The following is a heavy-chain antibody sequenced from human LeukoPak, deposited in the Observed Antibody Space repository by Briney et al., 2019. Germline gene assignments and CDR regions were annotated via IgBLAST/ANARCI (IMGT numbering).Heavy chain of an antibody. V-gene: IGHV4-39*07. CDR1: GGSISSSNYY. J-gene: IGHJ5*02. D-gene: IGHD6-13*01. Sequence: SETLPLTCSVTGGSISSSNYYWGWIRQSPGKGLEWIGSIYYSGSTYYNPSLKSRVTISVDTSKNQFSLKLSSVTAADTAVYYCARVRTGYSSSWYSPSWFDPWGQGTLVTVSS. CDR2: IYYSGST. CDR3: ARVRTGYSSSWYSPSWFDP.